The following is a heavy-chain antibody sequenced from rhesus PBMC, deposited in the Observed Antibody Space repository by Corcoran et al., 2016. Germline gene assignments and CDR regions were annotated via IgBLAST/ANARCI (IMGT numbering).Heavy chain of an antibody. Sequence: QVQLQESGPGLVKPSETLSVTCAVSGGSISSSYWSWIRQAPGQGLEWIGYIYGSGSSTTYTPSLKNRVTLSVDTSKIQFSLKLSSVAAADTAVYYCASDRGYSYPGSRFDVWGAGVLVTVSS. CDR3: ASDRGYSYPGSRFDV. CDR2: IYGSGSST. J-gene: IGHJ5-1*01. V-gene: IGHV4-169*02. D-gene: IGHD5-12*01. CDR1: GGSISSSY.